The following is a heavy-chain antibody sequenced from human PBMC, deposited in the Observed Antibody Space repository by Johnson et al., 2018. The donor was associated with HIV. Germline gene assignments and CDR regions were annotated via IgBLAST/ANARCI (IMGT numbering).Heavy chain of an antibody. CDR3: AKDYEWFGEFVDAFDI. V-gene: IGHV3-30*02. D-gene: IGHD3-10*01. Sequence: QVQLVESGGGVVQPGGSLRLSCAASGFTFSSYGMHWVRQAPGKGLGWVAFIRYDGSNKYYADSVKGRFTISRDNSKNTLYLQMNSLRAEDTAVYYCAKDYEWFGEFVDAFDIWGQGTMVTVSS. J-gene: IGHJ3*02. CDR2: IRYDGSNK. CDR1: GFTFSSYG.